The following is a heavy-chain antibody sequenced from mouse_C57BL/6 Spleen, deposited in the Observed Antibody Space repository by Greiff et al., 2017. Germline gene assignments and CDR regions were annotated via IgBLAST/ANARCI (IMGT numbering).Heavy chain of an antibody. D-gene: IGHD1-1*01. CDR2: ILPGSGST. CDR3: AGGDYCGSSYVWFAY. Sequence: QVQLQQSGAELMKPGASVKLSCKATGYTFTGYWIEWVKQRPGHGLEWIGEILPGSGSTNYNEKFKGKATFTADTSSNTAYMQLSSLTTEDSADYYWAGGDYCGSSYVWFAYWGQGTLVTVSA. V-gene: IGHV1-9*01. J-gene: IGHJ3*01. CDR1: GYTFTGYW.